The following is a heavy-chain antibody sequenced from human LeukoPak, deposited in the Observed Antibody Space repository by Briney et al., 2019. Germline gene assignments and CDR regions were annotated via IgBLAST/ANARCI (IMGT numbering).Heavy chain of an antibody. CDR2: ISSSSSYI. CDR1: GFTFSSYS. D-gene: IGHD2-15*01. Sequence: GGSLRLSCAASGFTFSSYSMSWVRQAPGKGLEWVSSISSSSSYIYYADSVKGRFTISRDNAKNSLYLQMNSLRAEDTAVYYCARDLWVARDAFDIWGQGTMVTVSS. CDR3: ARDLWVARDAFDI. V-gene: IGHV3-21*01. J-gene: IGHJ3*02.